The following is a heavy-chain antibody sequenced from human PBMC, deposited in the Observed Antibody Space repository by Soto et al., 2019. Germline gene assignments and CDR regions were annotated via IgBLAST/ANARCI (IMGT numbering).Heavy chain of an antibody. CDR1: GFTFSSYA. Sequence: EVQLLESGGGLVQPGGSLRLSCAASGFTFSSYAMSWVRQAPGKGLEWVSAISGSGGSTYYADSVKCRFTISRDNSKNTLYLQMNSLRAEDTAVYYCAKLGKDIPQGEAGYWGQGTLVTVSS. CDR2: ISGSGGST. V-gene: IGHV3-23*01. J-gene: IGHJ4*02. CDR3: AKLGKDIPQGEAGY. D-gene: IGHD3-10*01.